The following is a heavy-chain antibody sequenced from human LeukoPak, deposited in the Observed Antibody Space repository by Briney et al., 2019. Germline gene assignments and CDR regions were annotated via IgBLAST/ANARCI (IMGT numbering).Heavy chain of an antibody. CDR2: IYYSGST. CDR3: ASAGGYSYGSFDY. Sequence: PSETLSLTCTVSGGSISSYYWSWIRQPPGKGLEWIEYIYYSGSTNYNPSLKSRVTISVDTSKNQFSLKLSSVTAADTAVYYCASAGGYSYGSFDYWGQGTLVTVSS. V-gene: IGHV4-59*01. D-gene: IGHD5-18*01. J-gene: IGHJ4*02. CDR1: GGSISSYY.